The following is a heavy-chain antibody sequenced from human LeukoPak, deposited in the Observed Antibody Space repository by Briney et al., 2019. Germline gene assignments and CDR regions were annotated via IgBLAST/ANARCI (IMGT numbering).Heavy chain of an antibody. CDR2: ISAYNGDT. V-gene: IGHV1-18*01. CDR1: GYPFTSYY. J-gene: IGHJ4*02. Sequence: ASVKVSCKASGYPFTSYYINWVRQAPGQGLEWMGWISAYNGDTDYAQKLQGRVTMTADTSTNTAYMELRSLRFDDTAVYYCAREFGHCYGDNCFYFFDTWGQGFRVTVSS. CDR3: AREFGHCYGDNCFYFFDT. D-gene: IGHD4-23*01.